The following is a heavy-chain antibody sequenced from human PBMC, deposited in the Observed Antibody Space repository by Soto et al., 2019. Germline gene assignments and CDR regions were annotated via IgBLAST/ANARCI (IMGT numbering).Heavy chain of an antibody. D-gene: IGHD6-19*01. CDR2: INHSGST. CDR3: ARDSIAVAGISLDWFDP. CDR1: GGSFSGYY. Sequence: SETLSLTCAVYGGSFSGYYWSWIRQPPGKGLEWIGEINHSGSTNYNPSLKNRVTISVDTSKNQFSLKLSSVTAADTAVYYCARDSIAVAGISLDWFDPWGQGTLVTVSS. V-gene: IGHV4-34*01. J-gene: IGHJ5*02.